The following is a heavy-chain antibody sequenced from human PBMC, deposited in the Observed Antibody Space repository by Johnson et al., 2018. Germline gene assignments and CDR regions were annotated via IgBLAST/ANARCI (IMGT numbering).Heavy chain of an antibody. D-gene: IGHD1-1*01. CDR2: IWYDGSNK. J-gene: IGHJ6*03. V-gene: IGHV3-33*06. CDR3: AKHLEAYYYYYYLDV. Sequence: QVQLVQSGGGVVQPGRSLRLSCAASGFTFSSYGMHWVRQAPGKGLEWVAVIWYDGSNKYYADSVKGRFSISRDNSKNTLYLQMNSLRAEDTAVYYCAKHLEAYYYYYYLDVWGKGTTVTVSS. CDR1: GFTFSSYG.